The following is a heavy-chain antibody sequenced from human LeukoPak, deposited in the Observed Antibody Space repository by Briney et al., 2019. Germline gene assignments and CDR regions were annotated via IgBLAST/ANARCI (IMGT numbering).Heavy chain of an antibody. V-gene: IGHV3-30*04. D-gene: IGHD3-10*02. CDR1: GFTFSNYA. Sequence: PGGSLRLSCAASGFTFSNYAMHWVRQAPGKGLEWVAVILYDGSNEYYADSVKGRFTISRDNAKNSLYLQMNSLRAEDTAVYYCAELGITMIGGVWGKGTTVTISS. J-gene: IGHJ6*04. CDR3: AELGITMIGGV. CDR2: ILYDGSNE.